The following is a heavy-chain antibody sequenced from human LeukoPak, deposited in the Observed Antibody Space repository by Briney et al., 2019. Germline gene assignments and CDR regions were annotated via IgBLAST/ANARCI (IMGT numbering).Heavy chain of an antibody. CDR1: GGSITSGRYY. J-gene: IGHJ6*03. V-gene: IGHV4-61*02. Sequence: PSETLSLTCSVSGGSITSGRYYWNWIRQPGGKGLEWIGRIYTNENTNYDPSLESRVSGSVATSTSQFYLHLTSVTAADTAVYFCARGVVTDDYYMDVWGKGITVIVSS. D-gene: IGHD2-21*02. CDR3: ARGVVTDDYYMDV. CDR2: IYTNENT.